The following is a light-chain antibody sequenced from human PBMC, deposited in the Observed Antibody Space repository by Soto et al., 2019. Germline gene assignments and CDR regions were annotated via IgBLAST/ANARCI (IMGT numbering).Light chain of an antibody. CDR1: QTVSSN. V-gene: IGKV3-15*01. CDR2: GAS. CDR3: QQYHDWPRT. J-gene: IGKJ1*01. Sequence: EIVMTQAPATAFEPTGQRISLYCXATQTVSSNLAWYQQRPGQAPRILIYGASTRATDIPARFSGSGSGTEFTLTISSLQSEDFAVYYCQQYHDWPRTFGRGTKVDIK.